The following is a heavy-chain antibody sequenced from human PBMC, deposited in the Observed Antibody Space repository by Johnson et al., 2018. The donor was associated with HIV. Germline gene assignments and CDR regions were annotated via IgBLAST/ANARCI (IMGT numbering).Heavy chain of an antibody. CDR3: ARETDIVGVPARGDAFDI. J-gene: IGHJ3*02. Sequence: QVQLVESGGGVVQPGRSLRLSCAASGFTFSNYAMHWVRQAPGKGLEWVAVISYDGSNKYYADSVKGRFTISRDNAKNSLSLQMNSLRAEDTAVYYCARETDIVGVPARGDAFDIWGQGTMVTVSS. V-gene: IGHV3-30*04. CDR2: ISYDGSNK. CDR1: GFTFSNYA. D-gene: IGHD2-2*01.